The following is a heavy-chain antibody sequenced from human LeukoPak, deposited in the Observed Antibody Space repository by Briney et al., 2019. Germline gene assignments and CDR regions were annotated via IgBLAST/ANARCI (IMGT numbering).Heavy chain of an antibody. CDR1: GFTFSSYA. J-gene: IGHJ4*02. D-gene: IGHD6-13*01. CDR2: ISYDGSNK. CDR3: ARDMVIAAAGTNYFDY. V-gene: IGHV3-30-3*01. Sequence: SGGSLRLSCAASGFTFSSYAMHWVRQAPGKGLEWVAVISYDGSNKYYADSVKGRFTISRDNSKNTLYLQMNSLRAEDTAVYYCARDMVIAAAGTNYFDYWGQGTLVTVSS.